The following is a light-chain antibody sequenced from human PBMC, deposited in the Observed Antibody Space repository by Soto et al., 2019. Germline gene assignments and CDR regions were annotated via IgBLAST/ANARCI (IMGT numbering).Light chain of an antibody. CDR3: QQFSSYPLT. V-gene: IGKV3-20*01. CDR1: QSVSTS. J-gene: IGKJ4*01. Sequence: EIVLTQSPGTLSLSPGERATLSCRASQSVSTSLAWYQQKPGQAPRLLIYDASSRATGIPDRFSGGGSGTDFTLTISRLEPEDFAVYYCQQFSSYPLTFGGGTKVDIK. CDR2: DAS.